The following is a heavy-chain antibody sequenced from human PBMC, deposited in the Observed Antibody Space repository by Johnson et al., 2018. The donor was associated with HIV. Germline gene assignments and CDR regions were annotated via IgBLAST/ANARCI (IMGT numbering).Heavy chain of an antibody. D-gene: IGHD1-26*01. CDR2: MSFDETNS. J-gene: IGHJ3*01. V-gene: IGHV3-30-3*01. CDR3: AKAVAKVGAGMSFDF. Sequence: VQLVESGGGVVQPGRSLRLSCVASGFSFSSFAMHWVRQAPGKGLQWVAVMSFDETNSYDSDSVDVKGRFTISRDNSKNTLYLQMSSLRAEDTAVYYCAKAVAKVGAGMSFDFWGQGTMVTVSS. CDR1: GFSFSSFA.